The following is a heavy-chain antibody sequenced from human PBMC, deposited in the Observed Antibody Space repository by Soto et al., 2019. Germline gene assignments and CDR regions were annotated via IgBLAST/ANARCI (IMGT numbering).Heavy chain of an antibody. CDR2: IYPGDSET. CDR1: GYSFTSYW. Sequence: EVQLVQSGAEVKKPGESLKISCKGSGYSFTSYWIGWVRQMPGKGLEWMGTIYPGDSETTYSPSFQGQDTISADKSIRTAHLQWTSVKASDTAMYYCARLDSSGYHLVDYWGQGTLVTVAS. V-gene: IGHV5-51*01. D-gene: IGHD3-22*01. J-gene: IGHJ4*02. CDR3: ARLDSSGYHLVDY.